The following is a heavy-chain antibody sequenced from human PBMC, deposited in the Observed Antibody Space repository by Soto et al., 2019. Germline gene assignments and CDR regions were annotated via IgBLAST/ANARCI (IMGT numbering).Heavy chain of an antibody. V-gene: IGHV1-58*02. Sequence: SVTVSCKASGFTFSNSAIQWMRQARGERLEWIGWIVVGSGNTNYAQKIQERVTIIRDMSTSTSYMELSSLTSEDTAVYYCVLCTTTSCYGKFDYWGQGTLVTVSS. CDR3: VLCTTTSCYGKFDY. J-gene: IGHJ4*02. D-gene: IGHD2-2*01. CDR1: GFTFSNSA. CDR2: IVVGSGNT.